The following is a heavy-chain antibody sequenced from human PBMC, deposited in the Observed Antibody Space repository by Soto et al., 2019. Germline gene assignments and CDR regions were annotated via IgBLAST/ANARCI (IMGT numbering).Heavy chain of an antibody. CDR2: IYYSGSN. CDR1: GGSISSGGYY. J-gene: IGHJ4*02. Sequence: QVQLQESGPGLVKPSQTLSLTCTVSGGSISSGGYYWSWIRQHPGKGLEWIGYIYYSGSNNYTPSLKSRVTISVDTSKNQFSLKLSSVTAADTAVYYCARMPTTPPYYFDYWGQGTLVTVSS. D-gene: IGHD1-26*01. CDR3: ARMPTTPPYYFDY. V-gene: IGHV4-31*03.